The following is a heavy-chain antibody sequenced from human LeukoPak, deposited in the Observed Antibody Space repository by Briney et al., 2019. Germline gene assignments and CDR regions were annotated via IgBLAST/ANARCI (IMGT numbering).Heavy chain of an antibody. CDR1: GFTFSSYS. CDR2: ISSSSSYI. CDR3: AREDSSGYCSSTSCYAFDY. V-gene: IGHV3-21*01. J-gene: IGHJ4*02. Sequence: GGSLRLSCAASGFTFSSYSMNWVRQAPGKGLEWVSSISSSSSYIYYADSVKGRFTISRDNAKNSLYLQMNSLRAEDTAVYYCAREDSSGYCSSTSCYAFDYWGQGTLVTVSS. D-gene: IGHD2-2*01.